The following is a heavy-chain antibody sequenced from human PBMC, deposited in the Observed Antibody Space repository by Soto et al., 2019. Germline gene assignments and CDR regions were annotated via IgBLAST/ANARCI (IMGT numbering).Heavy chain of an antibody. J-gene: IGHJ4*02. CDR1: GFTFNSYA. Sequence: EVQMLESGGGLVQPGGSLRLSCVASGFTFNSYAMSWVRQAPGKGLEWVSSISGSGGSTYYADSVKGRFTFSRDNSKNTLYLQLNSLRAEDTAVYYCAKSGPYYEPSGYVHFDYWAREPWSPSPQ. CDR2: ISGSGGST. V-gene: IGHV3-23*01. D-gene: IGHD3-22*01. CDR3: AKSGPYYEPSGYVHFDY.